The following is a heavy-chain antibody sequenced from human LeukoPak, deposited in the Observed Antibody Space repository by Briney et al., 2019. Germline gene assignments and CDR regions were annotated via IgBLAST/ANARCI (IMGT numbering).Heavy chain of an antibody. D-gene: IGHD3-3*01. J-gene: IGHJ4*02. CDR2: ISAYNGNT. CDR1: GYTFTSYG. CDR3: ARCRRDYDFWSGYLTFDY. Sequence: ASVKVSCKASGYTFTSYGISWVRQAPGQGLEWMGWISAYNGNTNYAQKLQGRVTMTTDTSTSTAYMELRSLRSDDTAVCYCARCRRDYDFWSGYLTFDYWGQGTLVTVSS. V-gene: IGHV1-18*01.